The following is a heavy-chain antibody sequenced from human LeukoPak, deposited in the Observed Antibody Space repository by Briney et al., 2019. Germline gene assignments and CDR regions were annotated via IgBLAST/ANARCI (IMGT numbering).Heavy chain of an antibody. V-gene: IGHV1-18*01. J-gene: IGHJ5*02. D-gene: IGHD2-21*02. CDR2: ISAYNGNT. CDR1: GYTFTSYG. CDR3: ARDRTYCGGDCYSGWFDP. Sequence: ASVKVSCKASGYTFTSYGISWVRQAPGQGLEWMGWISAYNGNTNYAQKLQGRVTMTTDTSTSTAYMELRSLRSDDTAVYYCARDRTYCGGDCYSGWFDPWGQGTLVTVSS.